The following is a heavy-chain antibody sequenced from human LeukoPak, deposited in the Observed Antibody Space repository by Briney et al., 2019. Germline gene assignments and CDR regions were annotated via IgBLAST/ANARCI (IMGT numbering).Heavy chain of an antibody. CDR2: IYYSGSS. CDR3: ARVPRSYYYYYYMDV. V-gene: IGHV4-59*01. Sequence: SETLSLTCNVSGGSISGYHWSWIRQPPGKGLEWLGCIYYSGSSNYNPSLKSRVTMSADTSKNQFSLKLSSVTAADTAVYYCARVPRSYYYYYYMDVWGKGTTVTVSS. J-gene: IGHJ6*03. CDR1: GGSISGYH.